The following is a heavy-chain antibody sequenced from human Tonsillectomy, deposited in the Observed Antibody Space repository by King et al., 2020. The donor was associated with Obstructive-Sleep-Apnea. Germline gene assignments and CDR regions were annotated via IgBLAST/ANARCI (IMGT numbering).Heavy chain of an antibody. CDR3: ARQLVLDAFDI. Sequence: VQLQESGPGLVKPSGTLSLTCAVSGGSISSSPWWSWVRQPPGKGLEWMGEIYLSGSPNSNPSLKSRGTISVDKSNNQFSLKLSSVTAADTAVYYCARQLVLDAFDIWGQGTMVTVSS. CDR2: IYLSGSP. CDR1: GGSISSSPW. D-gene: IGHD6-13*01. J-gene: IGHJ3*02. V-gene: IGHV4-4*02.